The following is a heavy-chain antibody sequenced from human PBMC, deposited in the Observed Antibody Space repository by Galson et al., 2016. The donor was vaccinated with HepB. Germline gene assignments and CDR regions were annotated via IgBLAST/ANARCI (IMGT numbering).Heavy chain of an antibody. CDR2: ISQGGTT. V-gene: IGHV4-34*01. J-gene: IGHJ2*01. CDR1: GGSFSGYF. Sequence: SETLSLTCAVNGGSFSGYFWGWIRQSPGKGLEWIGEISQGGTTNYNPSFKSRVTLLVDTSKNQFSLEVTSVTAADTAVYFCARGKGRKGATSYRYWYYDVWGRGAPVTVSS. CDR3: ARGKGRKGATSYRYWYYDV. D-gene: IGHD2-21*01.